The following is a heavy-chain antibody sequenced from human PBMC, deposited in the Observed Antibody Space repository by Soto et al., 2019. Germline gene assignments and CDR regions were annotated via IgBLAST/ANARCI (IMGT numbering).Heavy chain of an antibody. D-gene: IGHD1-26*01. CDR2: ISYDGSNK. CDR3: AKDRSVVVGATTLFDY. Sequence: SLRLSCAASGFTFGSYGMHWVRQAPGKGLEWVAVISYDGSNKYYADSVKGRFTISRDNSKNTLYLQMNSLRAEDTAVYYCAKDRSVVVGATTLFDYWGQGTLVTVSS. J-gene: IGHJ4*02. CDR1: GFTFGSYG. V-gene: IGHV3-30*18.